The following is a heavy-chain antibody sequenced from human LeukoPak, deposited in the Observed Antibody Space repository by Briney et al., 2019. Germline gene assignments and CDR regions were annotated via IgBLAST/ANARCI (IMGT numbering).Heavy chain of an antibody. J-gene: IGHJ5*02. CDR2: IYYSGST. CDR3: ARSGDYCSSTSCHRNWFDP. CDR1: GGPISSHY. V-gene: IGHV4-59*11. D-gene: IGHD2-2*02. Sequence: SETLTLTCTASGGPISSHYLSWIRQPPGKGLEWIGYIYYSGSTNYNPSLKSRVTISVDTSKTQFTLKLSSVTAADTAVYYCARSGDYCSSTSCHRNWFDPWGQGTLVTASS.